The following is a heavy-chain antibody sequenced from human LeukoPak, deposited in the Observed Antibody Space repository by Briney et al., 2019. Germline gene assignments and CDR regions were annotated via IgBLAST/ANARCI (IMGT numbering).Heavy chain of an antibody. CDR1: GYTFTGYY. Sequence: GASVKVSCKASGYTFTGYYMHWVRQAPGQGLEWMGWINPNSGGTNYAQKFQGRVTMTRDTSISTAYMELSRLRSDDTAVYYCARAGKIYCSGGSCYFGYWGQGTLVTVSS. J-gene: IGHJ4*02. D-gene: IGHD2-15*01. V-gene: IGHV1-2*02. CDR2: INPNSGGT. CDR3: ARAGKIYCSGGSCYFGY.